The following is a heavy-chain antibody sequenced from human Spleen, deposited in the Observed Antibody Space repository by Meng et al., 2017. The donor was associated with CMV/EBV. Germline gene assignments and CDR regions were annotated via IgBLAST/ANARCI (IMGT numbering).Heavy chain of an antibody. Sequence: GSLRLSCSVSGGSMSSYHWSWIRQPPGKGLEWIGYISESGSPTYNPSLKSRVTILGVTSRNQFSLKVSSLTAADTAVYYCARGGLEPVDYWGQGTPVTVSS. J-gene: IGHJ4*02. CDR3: ARGGLEPVDY. V-gene: IGHV4-59*01. D-gene: IGHD1-14*01. CDR1: GGSMSSYH. CDR2: ISESGSP.